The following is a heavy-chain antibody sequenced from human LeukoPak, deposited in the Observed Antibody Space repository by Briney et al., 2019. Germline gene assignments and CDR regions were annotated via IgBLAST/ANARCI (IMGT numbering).Heavy chain of an antibody. D-gene: IGHD3-22*01. J-gene: IGHJ4*02. Sequence: GGSLRLPCAVSGLILSNYGMSWVRQAPGKGLEWVAGFSGSGCSTQYADSVKGRFNLSRDNPRNTLYLQMNSLRAEDTAVYFCAKRGVVIRVILVGFHKEAYYFDFWGQGALVSVSS. CDR1: GLILSNYG. CDR3: AKRGVVIRVILVGFHKEAYYFDF. V-gene: IGHV3-23*01. CDR2: FSGSGCST.